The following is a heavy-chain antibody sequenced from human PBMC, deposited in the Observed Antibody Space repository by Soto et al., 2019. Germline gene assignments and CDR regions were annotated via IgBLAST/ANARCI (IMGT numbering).Heavy chain of an antibody. J-gene: IGHJ4*02. CDR3: EKGDGCYFDN. CDR1: GFSFSNYA. V-gene: IGHV3-23*05. CDR2: IEISGRDT. Sequence: EVQLLESGGGLVQPGGSLRLSCIASGFSFSNYAMIWVRQAPGKGPEWVSSIEISGRDTYYADAVKGRFTISRDDSKNALYLQMNSLRGEDTAVYLCEKGDGCYFDNWGQGSLVNVS. D-gene: IGHD3-10*01.